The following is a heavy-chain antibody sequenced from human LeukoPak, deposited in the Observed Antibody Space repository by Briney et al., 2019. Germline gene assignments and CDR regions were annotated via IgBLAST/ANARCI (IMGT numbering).Heavy chain of an antibody. V-gene: IGHV3-64*02. CDR3: ATPGSS. D-gene: IGHD6-13*01. Sequence: GGSLKLSCTASGFSFRSYAMHLVRQAPGKGLEYVSAISRSGNTTYYADSVKGRFTVSRDNSKKTLFLQMSDLRPEDTAVYYCATPGSSWGQGSLVIVSS. CDR1: GFSFRSYA. J-gene: IGHJ4*02. CDR2: ISRSGNTT.